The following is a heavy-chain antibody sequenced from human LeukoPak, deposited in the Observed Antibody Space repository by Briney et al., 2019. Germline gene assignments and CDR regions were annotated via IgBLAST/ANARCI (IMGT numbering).Heavy chain of an antibody. CDR1: GYTFTSYA. CDR3: ARDLSAHGYTSGLGY. V-gene: IGHV7-4-1*02. Sequence: GRSLRLSCAASGYTFTSYAMNWVRQAPGQGLEWMGWINTNTGDPTYAQGFTGRFVFSLDTSVSTAYLQISSLKAEDTAVYYCARDLSAHGYTSGLGYWGQGTLVTVSS. D-gene: IGHD5-18*01. J-gene: IGHJ4*02. CDR2: INTNTGDP.